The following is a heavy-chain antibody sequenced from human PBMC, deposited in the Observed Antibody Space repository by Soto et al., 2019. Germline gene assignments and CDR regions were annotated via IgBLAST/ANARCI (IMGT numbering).Heavy chain of an antibody. CDR2: IYPAESDT. CDR3: ARQRRLSVPDY. D-gene: IGHD3-10*01. J-gene: IGHJ4*02. CDR1: GYSFTSYW. V-gene: IGHV5-51*01. Sequence: EVQLVQSGAEVKKPGESLKISCKGSGYSFTSYWIGWVRQMPGKGLEWMGIIYPAESDTRYSPSFQGLVTISPDKSITTAYLQWSSLKASDTAMYYCARQRRLSVPDYWGQGTLVTVSS.